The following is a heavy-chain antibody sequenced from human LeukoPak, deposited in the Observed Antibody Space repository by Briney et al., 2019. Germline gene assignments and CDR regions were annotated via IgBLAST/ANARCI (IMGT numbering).Heavy chain of an antibody. J-gene: IGHJ4*02. CDR1: GFTLSNYW. CDR3: ASGTSTFGY. D-gene: IGHD2/OR15-2a*01. V-gene: IGHV3-7*02. Sequence: GGSLRLSCAASGFTLSNYWMTWVRQALGKGLEWVANINQDGSQKYYVDSVKGRFTISRDNAKNSLFLQLNSLRAEDTAVYYCASGTSTFGYWGQGTLVTVSS. CDR2: INQDGSQK.